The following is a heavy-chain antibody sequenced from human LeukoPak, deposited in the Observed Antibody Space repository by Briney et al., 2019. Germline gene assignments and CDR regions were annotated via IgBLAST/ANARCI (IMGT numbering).Heavy chain of an antibody. Sequence: PGGSLRLSCAASGFTFRIYGMNWVRQAPGKGLEWVSYISSSSSTIYIADSVKGRFTISRDNAKNSLYLQMNSLRAEDTAVYYCAREPTYYDFWSGSFSYFDYWGQGTLVTVSS. J-gene: IGHJ4*02. CDR2: ISSSSSTI. V-gene: IGHV3-48*01. CDR3: AREPTYYDFWSGSFSYFDY. D-gene: IGHD3-3*01. CDR1: GFTFRIYG.